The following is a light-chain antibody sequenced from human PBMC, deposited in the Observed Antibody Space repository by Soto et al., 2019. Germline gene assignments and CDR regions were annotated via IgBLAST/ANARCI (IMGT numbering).Light chain of an antibody. CDR2: KAS. V-gene: IGKV1-5*03. J-gene: IGKJ5*01. CDR1: QTISSW. CDR3: QQYNNWPPIT. Sequence: DIQITHSPSTLSGSVGDRVTITCRASQTISSWLAWYQQKPGKAPKLLIYKASTLKSGVPSRFSGSGSGTEFTLTISSLQSEDFAVYYCQQYNNWPPITFGQGTRLEI.